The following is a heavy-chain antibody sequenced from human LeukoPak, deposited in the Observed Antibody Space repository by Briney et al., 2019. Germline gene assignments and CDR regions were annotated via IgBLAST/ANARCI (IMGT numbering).Heavy chain of an antibody. D-gene: IGHD1-7*01. V-gene: IGHV3-9*01. CDR1: GFTFDDYA. J-gene: IGHJ6*02. CDR3: ARDNWNYGSSMDV. CDR2: ISWNSGSI. Sequence: GGSLRLSCAASGFTFDDYAMHWVRQAPGKGLEWVSGISWNSGSIGYADSVKGRFTISRDNAKNSLYLQMNSLRAEGTAVYYCARDNWNYGSSMDVWGQGTTVTVSS.